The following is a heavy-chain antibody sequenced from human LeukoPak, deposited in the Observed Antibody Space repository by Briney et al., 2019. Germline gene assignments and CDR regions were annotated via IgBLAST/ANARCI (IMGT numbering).Heavy chain of an antibody. Sequence: PSETLSLTCTVTGYSNSSGYSWGWIRQPPGKGLEWIANIYHSGSISHNPSLMSRVTMSVDTSKNQFSLNLTSVTAADTAVYYCARDGDDYNFDYWGQGTLVTVSS. D-gene: IGHD5-24*01. J-gene: IGHJ4*02. V-gene: IGHV4-38-2*02. CDR3: ARDGDDYNFDY. CDR2: IYHSGSI. CDR1: GYSNSSGYS.